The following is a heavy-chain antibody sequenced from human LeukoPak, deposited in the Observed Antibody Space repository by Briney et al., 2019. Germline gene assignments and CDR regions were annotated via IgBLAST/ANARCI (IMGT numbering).Heavy chain of an antibody. V-gene: IGHV4-34*01. CDR3: ARGDWGDNWFDP. Sequence: SETLSLTCAVYGGSFSGYYWSWIRQPPGKGLEWIGEINHSGSTNYNPSLKSRVTISVDTSKNQFSLKLRSVTAADTAVYYCARGDWGDNWFDPWGQGTLVTVSS. CDR2: INHSGST. D-gene: IGHD3/OR15-3a*01. CDR1: GGSFSGYY. J-gene: IGHJ5*02.